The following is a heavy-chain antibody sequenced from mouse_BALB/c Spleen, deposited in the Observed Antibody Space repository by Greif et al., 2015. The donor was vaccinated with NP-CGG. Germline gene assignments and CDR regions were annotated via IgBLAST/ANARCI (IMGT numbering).Heavy chain of an antibody. CDR1: GFTFSSYG. V-gene: IGHV5-6-3*01. J-gene: IGHJ2*01. D-gene: IGHD1-1*01. CDR2: INSNGGST. Sequence: DVMLVESGGGLVQPGGSLKLSCAASGFTFSSYGMSWVRQTPDKRLELVATINSNGGSTYYPDSVKGRFTISRDNAKNTLYLQMSSLKSEDTAMYYCARCNYYGSIFDYWGQGTTLTISS. CDR3: ARCNYYGSIFDY.